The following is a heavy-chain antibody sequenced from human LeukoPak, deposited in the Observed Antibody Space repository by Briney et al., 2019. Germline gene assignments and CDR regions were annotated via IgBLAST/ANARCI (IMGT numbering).Heavy chain of an antibody. Sequence: ASVKVSCKASGYTFTDFGFIWVRQAPGQGLEWMGWVSTYNGDTDYAKKFQDRVTMTTESSTQTTFMELRNLRSDDTAVYYCARAENMPLYFLYWGQGTLVSVSS. V-gene: IGHV1-18*01. CDR3: ARAENMPLYFLY. D-gene: IGHD2-2*01. CDR1: GYTFTDFG. J-gene: IGHJ1*01. CDR2: VSTYNGDT.